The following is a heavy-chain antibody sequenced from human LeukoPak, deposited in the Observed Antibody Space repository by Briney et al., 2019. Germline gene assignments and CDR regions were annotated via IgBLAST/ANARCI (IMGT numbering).Heavy chain of an antibody. CDR1: GGSFSGYY. J-gene: IGHJ4*02. CDR3: ARQPSGYYDKSGYYPYYFDY. V-gene: IGHV4-34*01. CDR2: INHSGST. Sequence: SETLSLTCAVYGGSFSGYYWSWIRQPPGKGLEWIGEINHSGSTNYNPSLKSRVTISLDTSNNQFSLKLSSVTAADTAVYYCARQPSGYYDKSGYYPYYFDYWGQGALVTVSS. D-gene: IGHD3-22*01.